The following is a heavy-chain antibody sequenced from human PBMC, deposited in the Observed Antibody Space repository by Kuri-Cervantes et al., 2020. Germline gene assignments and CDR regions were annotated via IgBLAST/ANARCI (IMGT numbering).Heavy chain of an antibody. J-gene: IGHJ4*02. V-gene: IGHV1-46*01. CDR3: AREESRATYYYDSSGLCFDY. CDR1: GYTFPSYY. D-gene: IGHD3-22*01. CDR2: INPSGGST. Sequence: AAVNASCKASGYTFPSYYMHWVRQAPGQGLEWMGIINPSGGSTSHAQKFQGRVTITRDTSPSTVYMELSSLRSEDTAVYYCAREESRATYYYDSSGLCFDYWGQGTLVTVSS.